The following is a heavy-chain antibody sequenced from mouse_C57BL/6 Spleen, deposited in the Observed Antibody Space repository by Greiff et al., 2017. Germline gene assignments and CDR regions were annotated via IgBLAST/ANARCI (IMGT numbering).Heavy chain of an antibody. Sequence: QVQLQQSGPELVKPGASVKISCKASGYSFTSYYIHWVKQRPGQGLEWIGWIYPGSGNTKYNEKFKGKATLTADTSSSTAYMQLSSLTSEDSAVYYCARGDRYYFDYWGQGTTLTVSS. V-gene: IGHV1-66*01. D-gene: IGHD2-3*01. CDR3: ARGDRYYFDY. CDR2: IYPGSGNT. CDR1: GYSFTSYY. J-gene: IGHJ2*01.